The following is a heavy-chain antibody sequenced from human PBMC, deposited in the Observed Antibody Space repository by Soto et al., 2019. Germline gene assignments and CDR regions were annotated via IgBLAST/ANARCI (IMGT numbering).Heavy chain of an antibody. D-gene: IGHD2-15*01. CDR1: GYNFTTYF. Sequence: QVQLVQSGAEVKKPGASVKVACKASGYNFTTYFIHWVRQAPGQGLEWMGMIHPTNGRTAYAQKLQGRVTMTRDTSTSTAYMELSNLTSEDTAVYFSVRGYCTTNACSGDFQHWGQGTLVTVSS. CDR2: IHPTNGRT. CDR3: VRGYCTTNACSGDFQH. J-gene: IGHJ1*01. V-gene: IGHV1-46*04.